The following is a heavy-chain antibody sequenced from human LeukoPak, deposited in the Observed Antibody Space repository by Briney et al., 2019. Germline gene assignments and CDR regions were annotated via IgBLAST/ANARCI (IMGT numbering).Heavy chain of an antibody. CDR3: ARDFAVTTAYYYDVDV. CDR2: IYYSGTT. V-gene: IGHV4-59*01. D-gene: IGHD4-17*01. CDR1: GGSISSSY. Sequence: SETLSLTCTVSGGSISSSYWSWIRQPPGKGLEWIGYIYYSGTTDYNPSLRSRVTISVDTPKNQFSLKLSSVTAADTAVYYCARDFAVTTAYYYDVDVWGQGITVTVSS. J-gene: IGHJ6*02.